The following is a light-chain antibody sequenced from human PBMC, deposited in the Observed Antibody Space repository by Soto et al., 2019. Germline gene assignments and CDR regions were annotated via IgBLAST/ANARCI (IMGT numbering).Light chain of an antibody. CDR1: QSISSY. Sequence: DIQMTQSPSSLSASVGDRVTITCRASQSISSYLNWYQQKPGKAPKLLIYAASSLQSGVPSRFSGSGSGTDFTLTISSLQPEDFATYYCQQSYSTTETFTFGPGTKVDIK. V-gene: IGKV1-39*01. CDR2: AAS. CDR3: QQSYSTTETFT. J-gene: IGKJ3*01.